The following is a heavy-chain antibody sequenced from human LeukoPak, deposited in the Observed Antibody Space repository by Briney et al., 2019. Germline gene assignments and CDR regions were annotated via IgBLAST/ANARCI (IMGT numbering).Heavy chain of an antibody. CDR3: AKRGVVIRVILVGFHKEAYYFDS. J-gene: IGHJ4*02. Sequence: GGSLRLSCAVSGISLSNYVMSWVRQAPGKGLEWVAGLSDSGGRTNYADSVKGRFTISRDNSKNTLYLQMNSLRVEDTAVYFCAKRGVVIRVILVGFHKEAYYFDSWGQGALVTVSS. CDR1: GISLSNYV. D-gene: IGHD3-22*01. V-gene: IGHV3-23*01. CDR2: LSDSGGRT.